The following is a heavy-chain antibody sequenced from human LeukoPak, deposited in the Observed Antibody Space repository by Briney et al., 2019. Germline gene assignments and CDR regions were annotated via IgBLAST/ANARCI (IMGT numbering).Heavy chain of an antibody. CDR2: INAGNGNT. Sequence: GASVKVSCKASGYTFTSYAMHWVRQAPGQRLEWMGWINAGNGNTKYSQKFQGRVTITRDTSASTAYMELSSLRSEDTAVYYCARVYLKRDYYDSSAYFSFDYWGQGTLVTVSS. CDR3: ARVYLKRDYYDSSAYFSFDY. V-gene: IGHV1-3*01. J-gene: IGHJ4*02. CDR1: GYTFTSYA. D-gene: IGHD3-22*01.